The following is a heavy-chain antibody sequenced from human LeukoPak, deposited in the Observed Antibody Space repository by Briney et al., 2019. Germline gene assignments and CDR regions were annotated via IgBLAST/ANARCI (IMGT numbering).Heavy chain of an antibody. V-gene: IGHV3-9*01. Sequence: PGRSLRLSCAASGFTFDDYAMHWVRQAPGKGLEWVSGISWNSGSIGYADSVKGRFTISRDNARNSLYLQMNSLRAGDTALYYCAKDIISDYYYYMDVWGKGTTVTVSS. D-gene: IGHD3-16*02. CDR2: ISWNSGSI. CDR3: AKDIISDYYYYMDV. J-gene: IGHJ6*03. CDR1: GFTFDDYA.